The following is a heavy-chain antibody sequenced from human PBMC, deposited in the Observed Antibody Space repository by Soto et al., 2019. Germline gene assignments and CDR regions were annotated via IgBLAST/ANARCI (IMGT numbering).Heavy chain of an antibody. CDR1: GFTFSNYA. D-gene: IGHD3-16*01. Sequence: EVQLVESGGGLVQPGGSLRLSCAASGFTFSNYAMHWVRQPTGKGLEWVSGIGAAGDTYYPGSVKGRFTISRENAKNSLYLQMNSLRAGDTAVYYCAAGGVTSVAQCDYWGQGTLVTVSS. J-gene: IGHJ4*02. CDR2: IGAAGDT. CDR3: AAGGVTSVAQCDY. V-gene: IGHV3-13*01.